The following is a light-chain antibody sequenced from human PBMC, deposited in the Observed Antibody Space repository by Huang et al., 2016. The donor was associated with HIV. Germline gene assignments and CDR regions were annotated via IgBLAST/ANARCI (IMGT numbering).Light chain of an antibody. Sequence: EIAMTQSPATLYVSPGERVTLSCRASQSVSSNLAWYQQKPGQAPRLLLYGASTRATVIPARFSGSGSGTEFTLTISSLQSEDFAVYYCQQYNNWPPGDTFGQGTKLEIK. CDR2: GAS. J-gene: IGKJ2*01. V-gene: IGKV3-15*01. CDR3: QQYNNWPPGDT. CDR1: QSVSSN.